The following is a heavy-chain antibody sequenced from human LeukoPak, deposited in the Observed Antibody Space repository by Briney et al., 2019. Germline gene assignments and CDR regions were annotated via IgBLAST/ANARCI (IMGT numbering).Heavy chain of an antibody. CDR1: GFTFRSLA. Sequence: PGGSLRLSCAASGFTFRSLAMNWVRQAPGKGLEWFSTISDNGRSTHYPDSVKGRFTISRDNSKNTLYLQMNSLRAEDTAIYYCARIRDGDYPDYWGQGTLVTVSS. CDR3: ARIRDGDYPDY. CDR2: ISDNGRST. V-gene: IGHV3-23*01. D-gene: IGHD4-17*01. J-gene: IGHJ4*02.